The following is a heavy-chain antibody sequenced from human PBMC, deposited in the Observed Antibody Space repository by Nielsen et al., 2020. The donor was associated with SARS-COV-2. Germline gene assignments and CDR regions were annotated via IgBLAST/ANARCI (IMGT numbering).Heavy chain of an antibody. D-gene: IGHD2-15*01. CDR3: AKVGGPKDY. J-gene: IGHJ4*01. Sequence: GGSLRLSCAASGFTFDDYAMHWVRQAPGKGLEWVSGISWNSGSIGYADSVKGRFTISRDNAKNSLYLQMNSLRADETALYYCAKVGGPKDYWGHGTLVTVSS. CDR2: ISWNSGSI. V-gene: IGHV3-9*01. CDR1: GFTFDDYA.